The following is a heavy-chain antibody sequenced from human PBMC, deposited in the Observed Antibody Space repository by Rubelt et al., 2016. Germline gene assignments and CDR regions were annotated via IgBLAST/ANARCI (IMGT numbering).Heavy chain of an antibody. J-gene: IGHJ2*01. Sequence: GSSTSNADSVKGRFTISRDNAKNSLYLQMNSLRVEDTAVYYCARTPSRERCFDLWGRGTLVTVSS. CDR2: GSST. D-gene: IGHD5-24*01. CDR3: ARTPSRERCFDL. V-gene: IGHV3-74*01.